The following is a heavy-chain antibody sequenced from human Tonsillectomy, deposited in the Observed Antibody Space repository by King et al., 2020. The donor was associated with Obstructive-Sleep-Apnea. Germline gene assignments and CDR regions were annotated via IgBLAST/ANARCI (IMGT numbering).Heavy chain of an antibody. V-gene: IGHV4-59*01. Sequence: VQLQESGPGLVKPSETLSLTCTVSGGSISSYYWSWIRQPPGKGLEWIGYIYYSGSTNYNPSLKSRVTISVDTSKHQFSLKLSSVTAADTAVYYCAREVAAVAASTLGYFDYWGQGTLVTVSS. D-gene: IGHD6-19*01. CDR2: IYYSGST. J-gene: IGHJ4*02. CDR3: AREVAAVAASTLGYFDY. CDR1: GGSISSYY.